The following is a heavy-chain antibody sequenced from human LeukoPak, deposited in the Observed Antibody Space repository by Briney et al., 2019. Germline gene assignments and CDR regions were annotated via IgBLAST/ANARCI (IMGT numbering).Heavy chain of an antibody. Sequence: SETLSLTCTVSGGSISSGGYYWSWIRQHPGKGLEWIGYIYYSGSTYYNPSLKSRVTISVDTSKNQFSLKLSSVTAADTAVYYCARVNSGYDYAIDYWGQGTLVTVSS. CDR3: ARVNSGYDYAIDY. V-gene: IGHV4-31*03. J-gene: IGHJ4*02. CDR1: GGSISSGGYY. CDR2: IYYSGST. D-gene: IGHD5-12*01.